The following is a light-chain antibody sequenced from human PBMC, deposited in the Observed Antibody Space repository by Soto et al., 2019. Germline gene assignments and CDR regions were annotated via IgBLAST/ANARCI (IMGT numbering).Light chain of an antibody. CDR2: EAS. J-gene: IGLJ1*01. CDR1: STDFVTYNR. CDR3: SLYTSENTYV. Sequence: QSVLTQPPSVSGSPGQSVTISCTGTSTDFVTYNRVSWYQQPPGTAPKLIVYEASNRPSGVPDRFSGSESGNTASLTISGLQAADEADYNCSLYTSENTYVFGTGTKLTVL. V-gene: IGLV2-18*01.